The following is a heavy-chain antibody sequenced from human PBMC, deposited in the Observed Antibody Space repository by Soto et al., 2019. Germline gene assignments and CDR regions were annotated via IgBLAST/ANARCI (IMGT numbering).Heavy chain of an antibody. V-gene: IGHV1-69*06. CDR2: IIPIFGTA. J-gene: IGHJ5*02. Sequence: SVKVSCKASGGTFSSYAISWVRQAPGQGLEWMGGIIPIFGTANYAQKFQGRVTITADKSTSTAYMELSGLRSEDTAVYYCARGVLIVVVPAATNWFDPSGQGTLVPVSP. CDR3: ARGVLIVVVPAATNWFDP. D-gene: IGHD2-2*01. CDR1: GGTFSSYA.